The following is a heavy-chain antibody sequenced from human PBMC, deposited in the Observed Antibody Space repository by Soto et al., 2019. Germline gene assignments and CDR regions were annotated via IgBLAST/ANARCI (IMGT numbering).Heavy chain of an antibody. CDR3: ARGGSIYGELYFDY. CDR2: INHSGST. J-gene: IGHJ4*02. Sequence: QVQLQQWGAGLLKPSETLSLTCAVYGGSFSGYYWSWIRQPPGKGLEWIGEINHSGSTNYNPSLKSRVTISVDTSKNQFSLKLRSVTAADTAVYYCARGGSIYGELYFDYWGQGTLVTVSS. V-gene: IGHV4-34*01. D-gene: IGHD4-17*01. CDR1: GGSFSGYY.